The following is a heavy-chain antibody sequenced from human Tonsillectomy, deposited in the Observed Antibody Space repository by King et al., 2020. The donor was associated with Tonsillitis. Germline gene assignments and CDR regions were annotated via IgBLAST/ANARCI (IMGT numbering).Heavy chain of an antibody. CDR3: SRDLRYCTVASCYTGYYYYGMDV. Sequence: QLVQSGAEVKKPGASVKVSCKASGYTFTDHYMHWGRQAPGQGLEWMGWINPNNGDTNYAQKFQGRSTMTRDTSISTAYMELSRLTSDDTAVYYCSRDLRYCTVASCYTGYYYYGMDVWGQGTTVTVSS. D-gene: IGHD2-2*02. CDR2: INPNNGDT. CDR1: GYTFTDHY. V-gene: IGHV1-2*02. J-gene: IGHJ6*02.